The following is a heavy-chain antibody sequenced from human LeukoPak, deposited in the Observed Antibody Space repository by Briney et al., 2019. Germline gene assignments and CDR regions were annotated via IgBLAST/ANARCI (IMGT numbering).Heavy chain of an antibody. CDR3: ARSKGYGDYDFYYYYGMDA. D-gene: IGHD4-17*01. CDR2: IKQDGSET. CDR1: GFTFSSYW. Sequence: PGGSLRLSCAASGFTFSSYWMSWVRQAPGKGLEWVANIKQDGSETYYVDSVKGRFTISRDNAKNSLYLQMNSLRAEVTAVYYCARSKGYGDYDFYYYYGMDAWGQGTTVTVSS. J-gene: IGHJ6*02. V-gene: IGHV3-7*01.